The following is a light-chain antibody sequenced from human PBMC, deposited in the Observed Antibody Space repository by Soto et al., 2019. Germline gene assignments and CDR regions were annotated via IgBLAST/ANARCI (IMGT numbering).Light chain of an antibody. V-gene: IGKV3-11*01. CDR1: QSVSNY. CDR2: DAS. Sequence: EIVLTQSPATLSVSPGERATVSCRASQSVSNYLGWYQQKAGQAPRLLIYDASNRATGIPARFSGSGSGTDFTLTISSLEPEDFAVYYCQHGGTFGQGTRLEIK. J-gene: IGKJ5*01. CDR3: QHGGT.